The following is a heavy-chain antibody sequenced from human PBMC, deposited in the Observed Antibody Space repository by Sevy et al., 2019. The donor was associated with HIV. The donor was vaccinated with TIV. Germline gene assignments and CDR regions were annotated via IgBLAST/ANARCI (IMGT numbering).Heavy chain of an antibody. D-gene: IGHD2-2*02. V-gene: IGHV4-4*07. Sequence: ETLSLTCTVSGGSIGNYYWSWIRQPAEKGLEWIGRIYTSGSTNYNPSLKSRVTMSVDTSKNQFSLKLSSVTAADTAVYYCAREGYCSSTSCYTGFDYWGQGTLVTVSS. CDR1: GGSIGNYY. J-gene: IGHJ4*02. CDR2: IYTSGST. CDR3: AREGYCSSTSCYTGFDY.